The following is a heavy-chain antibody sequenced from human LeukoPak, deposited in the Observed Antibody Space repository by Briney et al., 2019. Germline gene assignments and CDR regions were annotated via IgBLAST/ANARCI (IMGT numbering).Heavy chain of an antibody. V-gene: IGHV1-8*01. CDR1: GYTFTSYD. Sequence: ASVKVSCKASGYTFTSYDINWVRQATGQGLEWMGWMNPNSGNTGYAQKFQGRVTMTRNTSISTAYMELSSLRSEDTAVYYCARDFNYVWGSSHYWGQGTLVTVSS. D-gene: IGHD3-16*01. J-gene: IGHJ4*02. CDR2: MNPNSGNT. CDR3: ARDFNYVWGSSHY.